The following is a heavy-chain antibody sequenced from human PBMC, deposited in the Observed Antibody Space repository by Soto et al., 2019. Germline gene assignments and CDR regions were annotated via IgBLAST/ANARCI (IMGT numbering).Heavy chain of an antibody. CDR3: ATMDPVGTATYYCARIRNTRGSGWYYFAY. J-gene: IGHJ4*02. CDR1: GGSSGGRVYR. V-gene: IGHV4-30-4*08. D-gene: IGHD6-19*01. CDR2: ISYTGSA. Sequence: TFLPQPVTYTVAGGSSGGRVYRCSSIQKTPGKGLEWIGFISYTGSAYYNPSLKSRAAISVDTSKNQFSLKLTSVTAADAAVYYCATMDPVGTATYYCARIRNTRGSGWYYFAYWGQGTLVTVSS.